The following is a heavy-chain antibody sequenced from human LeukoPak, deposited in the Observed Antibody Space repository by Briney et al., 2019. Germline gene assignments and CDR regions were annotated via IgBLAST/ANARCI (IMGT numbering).Heavy chain of an antibody. V-gene: IGHV3-23*01. CDR3: AKMVRIAVAGNGPIDY. CDR1: GFTFSSYA. CDR2: ISGSGGST. Sequence: GGSLRLSCTASGFTFSSYAMSWVRQAPGKGLEWVSAISGSGGSTYYADSVKGRFTISRDNSKNTLYLQMNSLRAEDTAVYYCAKMVRIAVAGNGPIDYWGQGTLVAVSS. J-gene: IGHJ4*02. D-gene: IGHD6-19*01.